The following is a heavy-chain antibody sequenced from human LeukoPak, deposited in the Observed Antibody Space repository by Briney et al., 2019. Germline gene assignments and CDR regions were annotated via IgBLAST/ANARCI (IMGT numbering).Heavy chain of an antibody. CDR2: ISAYNGNT. D-gene: IGHD3-10*01. J-gene: IGHJ5*02. CDR3: ARDQPTMVRGVIRNWFGP. CDR1: GYTFTSYG. Sequence: ASVKVSCKASGYTFTSYGISWVRQAPGQGLEWMGWISAYNGNTNYAQKLQGRVTMTTDTSTSTAYMELRSLRSDDTAVYYCARDQPTMVRGVIRNWFGPWGQGTLVTVSS. V-gene: IGHV1-18*01.